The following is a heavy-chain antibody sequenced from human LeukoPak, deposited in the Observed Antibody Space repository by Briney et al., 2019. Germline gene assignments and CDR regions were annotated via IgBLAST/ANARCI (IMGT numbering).Heavy chain of an antibody. J-gene: IGHJ4*02. Sequence: GGSQRLSCAASGFKFSDYYMEWVRRAPGKGLEWVGLLKHKANSYTTEYAASVRGRFTISRDDSKNTLYLQMNSLKTEDTAVYFCTKFDYWGQGTLVTVSS. CDR1: GFKFSDYY. CDR2: LKHKANSYTT. CDR3: TKFDY. V-gene: IGHV3-72*01.